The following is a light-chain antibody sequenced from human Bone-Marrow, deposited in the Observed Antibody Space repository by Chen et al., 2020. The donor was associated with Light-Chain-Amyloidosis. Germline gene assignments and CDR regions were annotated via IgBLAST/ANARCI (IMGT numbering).Light chain of an antibody. V-gene: IGKV3-11*01. CDR1: QSVTSY. Sequence: EIVLTQSPATVFFSPGDKATLSCRASQSVTSYLAWYQQRPGQAPRPLIYDASKRANGIPARFSGSGFGTDFTLTISSLEPEDFAVYYCQQRYNWPPVTFGGGTKVEIK. CDR2: DAS. CDR3: QQRYNWPPVT. J-gene: IGKJ4*01.